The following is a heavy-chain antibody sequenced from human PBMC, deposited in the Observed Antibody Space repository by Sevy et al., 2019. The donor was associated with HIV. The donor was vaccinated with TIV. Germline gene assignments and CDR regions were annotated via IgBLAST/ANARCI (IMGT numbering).Heavy chain of an antibody. Sequence: GGSLRLSCAASGFSFSDYSLSWVRQTPEKGVEWLSLISGSSSTIHYADSVKGRFTISRDNGKNSLCLQMNSLRVEDTAMYYCVRGTGPGSFLFDYWGQGTLVTVSS. CDR3: VRGTGPGSFLFDY. J-gene: IGHJ4*02. CDR1: GFSFSDYS. V-gene: IGHV3-48*01. CDR2: ISGSSSTI.